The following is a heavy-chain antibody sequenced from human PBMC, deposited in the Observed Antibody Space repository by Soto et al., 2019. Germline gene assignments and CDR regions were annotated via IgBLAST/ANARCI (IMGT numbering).Heavy chain of an antibody. J-gene: IGHJ5*02. CDR2: IYYSGST. Sequence: PSETLSLTCTVSGGSISSYYWSWIRQPPGKGLEWIGYIYYSGSTNYNPYHKSRVTISVDTSKNQFSLKLSSVTAADTAVYYCARARLSRSWWFDPWGQGTLVTVSS. CDR1: GGSISSYY. V-gene: IGHV4-59*01. D-gene: IGHD3-10*01. CDR3: ARARLSRSWWFDP.